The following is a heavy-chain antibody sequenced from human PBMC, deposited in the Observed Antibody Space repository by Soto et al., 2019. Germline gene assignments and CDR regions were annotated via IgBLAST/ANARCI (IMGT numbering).Heavy chain of an antibody. J-gene: IGHJ5*01. CDR1: GFTFSDHH. Sequence: EVQLVESGGGVVQPGGSLRLSCAASGFTFSDHHIDWVRQPPGKGLEWVSRARNKANSYSTEYAASVKGRFTISRDDSRNSLYLQMNNLKIEDTAVYFCASPATRTNGFDSWGQGTLVTGSS. CDR3: ASPATRTNGFDS. D-gene: IGHD5-12*01. CDR2: ARNKANSYST. V-gene: IGHV3-72*01.